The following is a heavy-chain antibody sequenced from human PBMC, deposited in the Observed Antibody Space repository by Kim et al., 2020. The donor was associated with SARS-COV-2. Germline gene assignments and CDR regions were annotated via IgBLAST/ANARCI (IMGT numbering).Heavy chain of an antibody. D-gene: IGHD6-13*01. J-gene: IGHJ1*01. CDR3: ARDRFSSTWNEYFRH. V-gene: IGHV3-23*02. Sequence: GDSVKCRSTISRDTSTSTMYLQMNSLRADDTAVYYCARDRFSSTWNEYFRHWGQGTLVTVSS.